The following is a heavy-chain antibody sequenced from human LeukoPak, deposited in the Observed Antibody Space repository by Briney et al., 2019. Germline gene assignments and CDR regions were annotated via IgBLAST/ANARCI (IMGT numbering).Heavy chain of an antibody. CDR2: ISYDGSNK. D-gene: IGHD4-17*01. CDR1: GFTFSSYG. J-gene: IGHJ5*02. CDR3: AKGRFSTVTASFDP. Sequence: QPGGSLRLSCAASGFTFSSYGMHWVRQAPGKGLEWVAVISYDGSNKYYADSVKGRFTISRDNSKNTLYLQMNSLRAEDTAVYYCAKGRFSTVTASFDPWGQGTLVTVSS. V-gene: IGHV3-30*18.